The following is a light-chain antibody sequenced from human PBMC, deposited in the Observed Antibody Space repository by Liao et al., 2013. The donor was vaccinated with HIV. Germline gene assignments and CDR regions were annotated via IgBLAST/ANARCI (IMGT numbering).Light chain of an antibody. V-gene: IGLV3-21*01. CDR3: QSADSSGTSLYV. J-gene: IGLJ1*01. Sequence: SYELTQPPSLSVAPGETAIIPCGGSNVGGKSMHWYQQKPGQAPVLVIYYDRQRPSGIPERFSGSNSGDMATLTISRVEAGDEADYYCQSADSSGTSLYVFGTGTKVTVL. CDR1: NVGGKS. CDR2: YDR.